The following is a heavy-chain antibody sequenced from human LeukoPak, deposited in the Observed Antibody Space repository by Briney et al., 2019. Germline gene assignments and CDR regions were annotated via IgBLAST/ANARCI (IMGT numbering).Heavy chain of an antibody. J-gene: IGHJ4*02. V-gene: IGHV4-34*01. CDR2: INHSGST. Sequence: KPSETLSLTCAVYGGSFSGYYWSWIRQPPGKGLEWIGEINHSGSTNYNPSLKSQSIMSVDTPKNQFSLKLSSVTVADTGVYYCARVKLNLRRIGVAGTFDYWGQGALVTVSS. D-gene: IGHD6-19*01. CDR1: GGSFSGYY. CDR3: ARVKLNLRRIGVAGTFDY.